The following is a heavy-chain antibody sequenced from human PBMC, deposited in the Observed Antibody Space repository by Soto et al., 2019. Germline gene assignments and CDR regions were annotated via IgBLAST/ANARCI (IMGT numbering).Heavy chain of an antibody. CDR1: GFSFSTYW. V-gene: IGHV3-7*05. D-gene: IGHD4-17*01. CDR2: IKEDGGES. Sequence: EVQLVESGGGLVQPGEPLRLSCAASGFSFSTYWMSWVRHAPGKPPEWLANIKEDGGESHYAESVEGRITISRDNGEDKIYLNIVYVIAEDTTMYYCGREKSILAAIGDIWGRGTLVTVSS. J-gene: IGHJ4*02. CDR3: GREKSILAAIGDI.